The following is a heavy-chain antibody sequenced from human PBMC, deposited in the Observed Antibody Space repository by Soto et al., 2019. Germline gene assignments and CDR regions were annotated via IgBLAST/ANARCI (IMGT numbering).Heavy chain of an antibody. Sequence: QVQLVESGGGVVQPGRSLRLSCAASGFTFSSYGMHWVRQAPGKGLEWVAVIWYDGSNKYYADSVKGRFTISRDNSNGTWYLQMNSLRAEDKVVYYCARGRRGGRGYSYGGVFDYWGQGTLITVSS. J-gene: IGHJ4*02. CDR1: GFTFSSYG. CDR3: ARGRRGGRGYSYGGVFDY. V-gene: IGHV3-33*01. CDR2: IWYDGSNK. D-gene: IGHD5-18*01.